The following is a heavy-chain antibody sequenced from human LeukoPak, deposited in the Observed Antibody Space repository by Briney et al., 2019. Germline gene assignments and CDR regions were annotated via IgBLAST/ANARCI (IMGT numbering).Heavy chain of an antibody. CDR2: INPSGGST. V-gene: IGHV1-46*01. CDR3: ARDRVGYSSSSYYYYYMDV. J-gene: IGHJ6*03. CDR1: GYTFTSYA. Sequence: ASVKVSCKASGYTFTSYAMNWVRQAPGQGLEWMGIINPSGGSTSYAQKFQGRVTMTRDMSTSTVYMELSSLRSEDTAVYYCARDRVGYSSSSYYYYYMDVWGKGTTVTVSS. D-gene: IGHD6-6*01.